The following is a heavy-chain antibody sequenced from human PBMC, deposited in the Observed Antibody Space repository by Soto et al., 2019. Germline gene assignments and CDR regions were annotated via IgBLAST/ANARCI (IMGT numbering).Heavy chain of an antibody. Sequence: PSETLSLTCAVYGGSFSGYYWSWIRQPPGKGLEWIGEINHSGSTNYNPSLKSRVTISVDTSKNQFSLKLSSVTAADTAVYYCARGIQLERPWYYYYGMDVWGQGTTVTV. CDR3: ARGIQLERPWYYYYGMDV. V-gene: IGHV4-34*01. CDR2: INHSGST. D-gene: IGHD1-1*01. J-gene: IGHJ6*02. CDR1: GGSFSGYY.